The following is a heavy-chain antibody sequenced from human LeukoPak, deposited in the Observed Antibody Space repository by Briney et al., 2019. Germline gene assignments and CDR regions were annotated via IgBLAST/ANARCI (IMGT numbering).Heavy chain of an antibody. V-gene: IGHV3-23*01. D-gene: IGHD6-19*01. CDR3: AKGSGSGWYGWFAP. CDR2: IDASGGAT. Sequence: GGALRLSCAASGFSFSSYAMYWVRQAPGKGLEGVSSIDASGGATYYADSVKGRFTISRDNSKNTFYLQMNSLRAEGTAVYFCAKGSGSGWYGWFAPWGQGTLVTVSS. J-gene: IGHJ5*02. CDR1: GFSFSSYA.